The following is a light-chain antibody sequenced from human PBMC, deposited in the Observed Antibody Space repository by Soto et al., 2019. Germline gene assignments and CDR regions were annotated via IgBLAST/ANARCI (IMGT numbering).Light chain of an antibody. V-gene: IGKV1-5*01. CDR2: DAS. J-gene: IGKJ1*01. CDR3: QQYNSAWT. Sequence: DIQMTQSPSTLSASVGDRVTITCRASQTIHSFLAWYQQKAGKAPKVLIYDASNLESGVPSRFSGSGSGTEFTLTVSSLQPDDFATYYCQQYNSAWTFGQGTKVDIK. CDR1: QTIHSF.